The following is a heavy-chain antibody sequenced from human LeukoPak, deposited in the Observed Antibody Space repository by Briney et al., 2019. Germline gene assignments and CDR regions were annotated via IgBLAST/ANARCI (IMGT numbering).Heavy chain of an antibody. J-gene: IGHJ4*02. CDR2: INHSGST. CDR3: ARAYYYGSGSSSY. V-gene: IGHV4-34*01. CDR1: GGSFSGYY. D-gene: IGHD3-10*01. Sequence: SETLSLTCAVYGGSFSGYYWSWIRQPPGKGLEWIGEINHSGSTNYNPSLKGRVTISVDTSKNQFSLTLSSVTAADTAVYYCARAYYYGSGSSSYCGQGTLVTVSS.